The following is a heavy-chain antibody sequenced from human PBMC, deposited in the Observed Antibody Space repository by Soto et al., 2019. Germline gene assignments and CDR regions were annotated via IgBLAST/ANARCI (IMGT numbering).Heavy chain of an antibody. Sequence: QITLKESGPTLVKPTQTLTLTCTFSGFSLSTSGVGVGWIRQPPGKALEWLALIYGDADKRYSPSLKSRLTITKDTSKNQVVLTMTNMDPVDTATYYRAHGWSGDPFDYRGQGTLVTVSS. V-gene: IGHV2-5*02. J-gene: IGHJ4*02. D-gene: IGHD4-17*01. CDR1: GFSLSTSGVG. CDR3: AHGWSGDPFDY. CDR2: IYGDADK.